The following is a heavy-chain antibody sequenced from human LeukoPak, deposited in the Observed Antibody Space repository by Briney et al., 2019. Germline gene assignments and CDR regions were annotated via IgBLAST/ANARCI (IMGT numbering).Heavy chain of an antibody. V-gene: IGHV4-61*01. J-gene: IGHJ5*02. D-gene: IGHD2-8*01. CDR1: GYSISSGYY. CDR3: ARGLLYLKWGFDP. CDR2: IYYSGST. Sequence: SETLSLTCTVSGYSISSGYYWSWIRQPPGKGLEWIGYIYYSGSTNYNPSLKSRVTMSVDTSKNQFSLKLSSVTAADTAVYYCARGLLYLKWGFDPWGQGTLVTVSS.